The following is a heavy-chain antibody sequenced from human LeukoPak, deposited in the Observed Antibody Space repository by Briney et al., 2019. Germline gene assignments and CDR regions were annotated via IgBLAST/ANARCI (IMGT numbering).Heavy chain of an antibody. J-gene: IGHJ6*03. CDR1: GFTFSSYW. CDR3: ARAIFFGAPDYYMDV. D-gene: IGHD3-10*01. V-gene: IGHV3-66*01. CDR2: IYSGGST. Sequence: GGSLRLSCAASGFTFSSYWMSWVRQAPGKGLEWVSVIYSGGSTYYADSVKGRFTISRDNSKNTLYLQMNSLRAEDTAVYYCARAIFFGAPDYYMDVWGKGTTVTISS.